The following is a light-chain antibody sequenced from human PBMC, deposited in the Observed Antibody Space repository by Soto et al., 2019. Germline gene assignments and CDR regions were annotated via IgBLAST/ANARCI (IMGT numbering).Light chain of an antibody. CDR2: QDT. CDR1: KLGNKY. J-gene: IGLJ2*01. Sequence: SYELTQPPSVSVSPGQTASITCSGHKLGNKYACWYQRKPGQSPVLVIYQDTKRPSGIPERFSGSNSGNTATLTISGTQAMDEADYYCQAWDSRTVVFGGGTKLTVL. CDR3: QAWDSRTVV. V-gene: IGLV3-1*01.